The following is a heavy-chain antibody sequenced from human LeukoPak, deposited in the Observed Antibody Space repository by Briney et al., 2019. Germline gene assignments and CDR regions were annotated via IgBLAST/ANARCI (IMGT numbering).Heavy chain of an antibody. CDR3: ARCVSSGWYDN. Sequence: PSETLSLTCTVSGGSISSSSYYWGWIRQPPGKGLEWIGSIYYSGSTYYNPSLKSRVTISVDTSKNQFSLKLSSVTAADTAVYYCARCVSSGWYDNWGQGTLVTVSS. CDR1: GGSISSSSYY. V-gene: IGHV4-39*01. D-gene: IGHD6-19*01. J-gene: IGHJ5*02. CDR2: IYYSGST.